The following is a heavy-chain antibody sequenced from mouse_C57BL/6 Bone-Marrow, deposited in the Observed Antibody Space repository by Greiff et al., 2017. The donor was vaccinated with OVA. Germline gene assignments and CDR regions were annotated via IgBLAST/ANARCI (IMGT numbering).Heavy chain of an antibody. CDR2: ISYDGSN. CDR3: ARDRITTVPSLYWYFDV. D-gene: IGHD1-1*01. CDR1: GYSITSGYY. Sequence: ESGPGLVKPSQSLSLTCSVTGYSITSGYYWNWIRQFPGNKLEWMGYISYDGSNNYNPSLKNRISITRDTSKNQFFLKLNSVTTEDTATYYCARDRITTVPSLYWYFDVWGTGTTVTVSS. J-gene: IGHJ1*03. V-gene: IGHV3-6*01.